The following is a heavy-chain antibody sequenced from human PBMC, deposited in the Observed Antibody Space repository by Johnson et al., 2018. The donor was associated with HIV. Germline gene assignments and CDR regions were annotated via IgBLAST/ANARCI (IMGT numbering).Heavy chain of an antibody. CDR2: IGYDGSNK. CDR3: VKGVVGAEDVFDI. D-gene: IGHD1-26*01. CDR1: GFTFSSYG. V-gene: IGHV3-33*06. Sequence: QVRLVESGGGVVQPGRSLRLSCAASGFTFSSYGMHWVRQAPGKGLEWVAVIGYDGSNKYYADSVKGRFTISRDNSKNTLYLQMNSLRAEDTAVYYCVKGVVGAEDVFDIWGQGTMVTVSS. J-gene: IGHJ3*02.